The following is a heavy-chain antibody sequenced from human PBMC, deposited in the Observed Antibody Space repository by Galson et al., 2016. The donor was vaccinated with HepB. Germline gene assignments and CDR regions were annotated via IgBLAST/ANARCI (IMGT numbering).Heavy chain of an antibody. CDR3: AKELGVFDAFDI. Sequence: SLRLSCAASGFSFSDFGMHWVRQAPGKGLEWVAAISLNGGTNKRAESLKGRFSISRDNSKNTLYLEMSSLSADDTAVYYCAKELGVFDAFDIWGQGTTVTVSS. CDR1: GFSFSDFG. CDR2: ISLNGGTN. J-gene: IGHJ3*02. D-gene: IGHD3-3*02. V-gene: IGHV3-30*18.